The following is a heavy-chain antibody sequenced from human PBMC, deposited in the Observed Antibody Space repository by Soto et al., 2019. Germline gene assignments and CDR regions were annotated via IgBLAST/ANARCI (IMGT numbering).Heavy chain of an antibody. Sequence: GGSLRLSCAASGLTFNNYGMHWVRQAPGKGLEWVAVISYDGSYKNYADSVKGRFTISRDNSKNTLYLQLNNLRAEDAAVYYCAKDRVYYYDSSGYYFDAFDIWGQGTMVTVSS. D-gene: IGHD3-22*01. CDR1: GLTFNNYG. V-gene: IGHV3-30*18. CDR2: ISYDGSYK. CDR3: AKDRVYYYDSSGYYFDAFDI. J-gene: IGHJ3*02.